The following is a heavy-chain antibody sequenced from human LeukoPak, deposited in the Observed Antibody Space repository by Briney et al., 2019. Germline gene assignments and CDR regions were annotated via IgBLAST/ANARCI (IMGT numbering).Heavy chain of an antibody. J-gene: IGHJ4*02. CDR1: GFXFSSYS. CDR2: IWYDGSNK. V-gene: IGHV3-33*08. Sequence: PGGSLRLSCVASGFXFSSYSMKWVRQAPGKGLEWVAVIWYDGSNKYYADSVKGRFTISRDNSKNTLYLQMNSLRAEDTAVYYCARQVVARRRAIDYWGQGTLVTVSS. CDR3: ARQVVARRRAIDY. D-gene: IGHD2-15*01.